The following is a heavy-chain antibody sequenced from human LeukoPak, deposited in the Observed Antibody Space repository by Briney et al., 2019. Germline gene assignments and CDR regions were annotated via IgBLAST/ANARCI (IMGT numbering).Heavy chain of an antibody. D-gene: IGHD3/OR15-3a*01. CDR2: ISGSGGRT. Sequence: PGGSLRLSCAVPGITLSNYGMSWVRQAPGKGLEWVAGISGSGGRTNYADSVKGRFTISRDNSKNTLYLQMNSLRAEDTAVYYCAKVEDWYFDYWGQGTLVTVSS. CDR3: AKVEDWYFDY. J-gene: IGHJ4*02. CDR1: GITLSNYG. V-gene: IGHV3-23*01.